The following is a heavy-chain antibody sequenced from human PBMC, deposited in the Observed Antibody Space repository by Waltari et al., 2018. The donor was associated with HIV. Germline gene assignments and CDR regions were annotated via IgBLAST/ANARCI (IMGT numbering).Heavy chain of an antibody. D-gene: IGHD6-6*01. CDR2: INGSGSST. Sequence: EVQLLESGGGLVQPGGSLRLSCAASGLTFITNALRWVRQAPGKGLEWVSNINGSGSSTYYADSIEGRFTISRDNSKNTLYLQMNSLRAEDTAAYYCAKVPQYISSSIYYYGMDVWGQGTTVTVSS. CDR3: AKVPQYISSSIYYYGMDV. V-gene: IGHV3-23*01. J-gene: IGHJ6*02. CDR1: GLTFITNA.